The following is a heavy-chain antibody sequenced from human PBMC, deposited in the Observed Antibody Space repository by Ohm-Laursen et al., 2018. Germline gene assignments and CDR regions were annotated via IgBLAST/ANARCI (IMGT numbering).Heavy chain of an antibody. CDR3: ARVHPAYDAFDI. CDR1: GYTFTSYG. D-gene: IGHD3-16*01. V-gene: IGHV1-46*01. Sequence: ASVKVSCKASGYTFTSYGISWVRQAPGQGLEWMGIINPSGGSTSYAQKFQGRVTMTRDTSTSTVYMELSNLRSEDTAVYYCARVHPAYDAFDIWGQGTMVTVSS. J-gene: IGHJ3*02. CDR2: INPSGGST.